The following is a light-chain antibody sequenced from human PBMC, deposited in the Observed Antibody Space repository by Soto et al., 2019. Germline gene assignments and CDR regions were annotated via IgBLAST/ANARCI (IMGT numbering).Light chain of an antibody. J-gene: IGKJ1*01. CDR1: QSVSSY. Sequence: EIVLTQSPGTLSLSPGERATLSCRASQSVSSYLAWYQQNPGQAPRLLIYDASNRATGIPARFSGSGSGTDFTLTISSLEPEDFAVYYCQQRSNWPRTFGQGTKVEIK. CDR3: QQRSNWPRT. V-gene: IGKV3-11*01. CDR2: DAS.